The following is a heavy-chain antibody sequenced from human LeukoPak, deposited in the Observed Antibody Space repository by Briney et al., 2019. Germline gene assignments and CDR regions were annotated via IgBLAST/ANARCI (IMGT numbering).Heavy chain of an antibody. D-gene: IGHD5-24*01. V-gene: IGHV1-24*01. CDR2: FDPEDGET. Sequence: ASVKVPCKVSGYTLTELSMHWVRQAPGKGLEWMGGFDPEDGETIYAQKFQGRVTMTEDTSTDTAYMELSSLRSEDTAVYYCATQIGGLQLRPYYYYYGMDVWGQGTTVTVSS. J-gene: IGHJ6*02. CDR3: ATQIGGLQLRPYYYYYGMDV. CDR1: GYTLTELS.